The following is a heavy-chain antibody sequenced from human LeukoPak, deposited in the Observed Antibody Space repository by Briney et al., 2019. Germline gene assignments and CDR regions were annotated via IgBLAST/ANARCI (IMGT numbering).Heavy chain of an antibody. CDR2: ISGDGGRT. D-gene: IGHD6-13*01. CDR3: AAYGSSWDY. V-gene: IGHV3-43*02. Sequence: GRSLRLSCAASGFTFDDYAMHWVRQAPGKGLEWVSLISGDGGRTYYADSVKGRFTISRDNSKNSLYLQMNSLRTEDTALYYCAAYGSSWDYWGQGTLVTVSS. CDR1: GFTFDDYA. J-gene: IGHJ4*02.